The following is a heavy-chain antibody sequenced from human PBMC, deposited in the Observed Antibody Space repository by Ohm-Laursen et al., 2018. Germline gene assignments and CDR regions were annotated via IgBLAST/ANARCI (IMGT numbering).Heavy chain of an antibody. Sequence: PSETLSLTWTVSGGSVSSGSYYWSWIRQPPGKGLEWIGYIYYSGSTNYNPSLKSRVTISVDTSKNQFSLKLSSVTAADTAMYYCARVKQWLIYAFDIWGQGTMVTVSS. V-gene: IGHV4-61*01. J-gene: IGHJ3*02. CDR2: IYYSGST. D-gene: IGHD6-19*01. CDR1: GGSVSSGSYY. CDR3: ARVKQWLIYAFDI.